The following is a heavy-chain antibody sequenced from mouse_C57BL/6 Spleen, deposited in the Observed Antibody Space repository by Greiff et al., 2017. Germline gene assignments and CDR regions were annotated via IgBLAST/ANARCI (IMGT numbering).Heavy chain of an antibody. CDR2: INPSNGGT. J-gene: IGHJ2*01. CDR1: GYTFTSYW. D-gene: IGHD2-2*01. CDR3: ARVRGYEYYFDY. V-gene: IGHV1-53*01. Sequence: VLLLQPGTELVKPGASVKLSCKASGYTFTSYWMHWVKQRPGQGLEWIGNINPSNGGTNYKEKFKSKFTLTVDKSSSTAYMQLSSLTSEDSAVXCCARVRGYEYYFDYWGQGTTLTVSS.